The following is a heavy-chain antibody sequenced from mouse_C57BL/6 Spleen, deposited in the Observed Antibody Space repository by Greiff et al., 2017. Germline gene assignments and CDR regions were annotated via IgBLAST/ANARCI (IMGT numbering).Heavy chain of an antibody. CDR1: GYSFTSYY. D-gene: IGHD2-2*01. Sequence: VQLQQSGPELVKPGASVKISCKASGYSFTSYYIHWVKQRPGQGLEWIGWIYPGSGNTKYNEKFKGKATLTADTSSSTAYMQLSSLKSEDSAVYYCARSAYGFYFDYWGQGTTLTVSS. CDR2: IYPGSGNT. CDR3: ARSAYGFYFDY. J-gene: IGHJ2*01. V-gene: IGHV1-66*01.